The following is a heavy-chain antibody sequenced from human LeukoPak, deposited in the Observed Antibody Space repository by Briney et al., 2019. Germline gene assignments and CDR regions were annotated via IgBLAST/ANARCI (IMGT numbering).Heavy chain of an antibody. V-gene: IGHV1-18*01. J-gene: IGHJ3*02. CDR2: ISAYNGNT. Sequence: ASVKVSCKASGDAFTSYGISWVRQAPGQGLEWMGWISAYNGNTNYGQKLQGRVTMTTDTSTSTAYMELRSLRSDDTAVYYCARDRSHYDFWSGYYQGDAFDIWGQGTMVTVSS. D-gene: IGHD3-3*01. CDR3: ARDRSHYDFWSGYYQGDAFDI. CDR1: GDAFTSYG.